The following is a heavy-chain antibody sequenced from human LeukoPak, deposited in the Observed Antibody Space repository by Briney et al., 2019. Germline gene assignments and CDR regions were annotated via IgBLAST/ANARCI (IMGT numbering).Heavy chain of an antibody. CDR2: ISSGGSTI. J-gene: IGHJ4*02. CDR1: GFTFSSYV. Sequence: GGSLRLSCVSSGFTFSSYVMNGVRQAPGKGLEWVSYISSGGSTIYYADSVKGRFTISRDNAKNSLYLQMNSLRAEDTAVYYCARAFDYWGQGTLVTVSS. V-gene: IGHV3-48*03. CDR3: ARAFDY.